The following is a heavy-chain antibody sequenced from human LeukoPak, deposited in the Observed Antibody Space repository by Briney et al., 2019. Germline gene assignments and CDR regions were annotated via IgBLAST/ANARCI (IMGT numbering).Heavy chain of an antibody. V-gene: IGHV5-51*01. CDR3: ARSTWATGGDY. CDR1: GYIFTTYW. J-gene: IGHJ4*02. Sequence: GESLKISCKASGYIFTTYWIDWVRQMPGKGLEWMGTIYPGGSDSRYSPSFQGQVTFSVDKSISTAYLQWSSLKASDTAMYYCARSTWATGGDYWGQGTLVTVSS. CDR2: IYPGGSDS. D-gene: IGHD1-14*01.